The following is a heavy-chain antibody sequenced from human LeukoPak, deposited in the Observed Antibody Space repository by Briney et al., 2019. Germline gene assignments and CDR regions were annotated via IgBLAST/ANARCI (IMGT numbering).Heavy chain of an antibody. CDR2: INSDGRRT. CDR1: GFTISNHW. J-gene: IGHJ6*03. D-gene: IGHD2-2*01. Sequence: GGSLRLPCAASGFTISNHWMHWVRQAPGKGLVWVSRINSDGRRTSYADSVKGRFTISRDNAKNTLYLQMNSLRPDDTAVYYCARGVEVVPATMGAYYYYYMDVWGKGTTVTVSS. CDR3: ARGVEVVPATMGAYYYYYMDV. V-gene: IGHV3-74*01.